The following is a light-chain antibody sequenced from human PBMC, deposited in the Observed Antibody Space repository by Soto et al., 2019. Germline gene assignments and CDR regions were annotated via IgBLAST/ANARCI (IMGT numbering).Light chain of an antibody. CDR1: QSVSVY. V-gene: IGKV3-11*01. CDR3: QQRSNLIT. CDR2: DAS. J-gene: IGKJ4*01. Sequence: EIVLTRSPATLSVSPGERATLSCRASQSVSVYLDWYQQKSGQAPRLLIFDASKRATGIPDRFSGSGSGTDFTLTISSLEPEDFAVYYCQQRSNLITFGGGTKVDIK.